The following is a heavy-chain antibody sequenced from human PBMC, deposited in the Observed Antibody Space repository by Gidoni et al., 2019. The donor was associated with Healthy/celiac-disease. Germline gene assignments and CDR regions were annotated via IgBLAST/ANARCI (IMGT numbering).Heavy chain of an antibody. CDR2: ISSSSSYI. J-gene: IGHJ4*02. D-gene: IGHD2-2*01. CDR3: ARDYESVVVPAAIWGTDY. V-gene: IGHV3-21*01. Sequence: EVQLVESGGGLVKPGGSLRLSCAASGFTFSSYSMNWVRQAPGKGLEWVSSISSSSSYIYYADSVKGRFTISRDNAKNSLYLQMNSLRAEDTAVYYCARDYESVVVPAAIWGTDYWGQGTLVTVSS. CDR1: GFTFSSYS.